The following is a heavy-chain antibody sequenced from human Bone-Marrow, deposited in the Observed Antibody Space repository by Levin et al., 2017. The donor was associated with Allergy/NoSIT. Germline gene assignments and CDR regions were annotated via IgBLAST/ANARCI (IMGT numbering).Heavy chain of an antibody. CDR3: ARRSWAFFDP. Sequence: SQTLSLTCAVYGGSFSGYYWSWIRQPPGKGLEWIGEINHSGSTNYNPSLKSRVTISVDTSKNQFSLKLSSVTAADTAVYYCARRSWAFFDPWGQGTLVTVSS. V-gene: IGHV4-34*01. CDR1: GGSFSGYY. J-gene: IGHJ5*02. D-gene: IGHD1-26*01. CDR2: INHSGST.